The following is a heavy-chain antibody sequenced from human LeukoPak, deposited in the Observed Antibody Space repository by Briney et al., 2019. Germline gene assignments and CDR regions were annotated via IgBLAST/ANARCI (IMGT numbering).Heavy chain of an antibody. CDR3: VIDLGDYNDF. CDR2: INTQGTYT. D-gene: IGHD2-15*01. Sequence: GGSLRLSCAVSGITFSSYWMHWVRQDPGRGLLWVSRINTQGTYTNYADSVKGRFTISRDNAKNTLYLQMSSLRADDTAVYYCVIDLGDYNDFWGQGTLASVSS. J-gene: IGHJ4*02. CDR1: GITFSSYW. V-gene: IGHV3-74*01.